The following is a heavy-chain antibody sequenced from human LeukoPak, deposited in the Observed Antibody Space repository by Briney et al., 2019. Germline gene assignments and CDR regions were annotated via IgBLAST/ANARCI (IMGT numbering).Heavy chain of an antibody. CDR2: VIPISGTA. CDR3: ASLLTRSYYYYGMDV. CDR1: GGTFRSYA. Sequence: SVKVSCKASGGTFRSYAISWVRQAPGQGLEWMGGVIPISGTANSAQKFQGRVTITADESTSTAYMELSSLRSEDTAVYYCASLLTRSYYYYGMDVWGQGTTVTVSS. J-gene: IGHJ6*02. V-gene: IGHV1-69*13. D-gene: IGHD3-16*01.